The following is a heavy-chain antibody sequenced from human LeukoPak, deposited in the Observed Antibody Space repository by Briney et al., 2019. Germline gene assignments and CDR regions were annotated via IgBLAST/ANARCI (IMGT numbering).Heavy chain of an antibody. J-gene: IGHJ4*02. D-gene: IGHD2-2*02. CDR1: GFTFSSYA. Sequence: GRSLRLSYAASGFTFSSYAMHWVRQAPGKGLEWVAVISYDGSNKYYADSVKGRFTISRDNSKNTLYLQMNSLRAEDTAVYYCARDIVVVPAAIQPGAADYWGQGTLVTVSS. CDR3: ARDIVVVPAAIQPGAADY. CDR2: ISYDGSNK. V-gene: IGHV3-30-3*01.